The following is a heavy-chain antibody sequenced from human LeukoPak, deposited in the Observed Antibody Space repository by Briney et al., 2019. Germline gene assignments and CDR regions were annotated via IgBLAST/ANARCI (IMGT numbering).Heavy chain of an antibody. CDR2: ISWNSGRI. V-gene: IGHV3-9*01. J-gene: IGHJ3*02. CDR1: GFTFDDYA. D-gene: IGHD2-8*02. Sequence: GRSLRLSCVASGFTFDDYAMHWVRQAPGKGLEWVSGISWNSGRIGYADSVKGRFTISRDNAENSLYLQMNSLRAEDTALYFCAKDKGSLSTGGFDIWGQGTMVTVSA. CDR3: AKDKGSLSTGGFDI.